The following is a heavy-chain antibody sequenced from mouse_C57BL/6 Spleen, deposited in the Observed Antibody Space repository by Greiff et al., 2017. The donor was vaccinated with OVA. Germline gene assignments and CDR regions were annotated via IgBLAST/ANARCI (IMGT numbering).Heavy chain of an antibody. Sequence: EVQLVESGGGLVQPGGSLKLSCAASGFTFSDYGMAWVRQAPGKGPEWVAFISNLAYSIYYADTVTGRFTISRENAKNTLYLEMSSLRSEDTAMYYCARHGDFPFDYWGQGTTLTVSS. CDR1: GFTFSDYG. D-gene: IGHD3-3*01. V-gene: IGHV5-15*01. CDR3: ARHGDFPFDY. CDR2: ISNLAYSI. J-gene: IGHJ2*01.